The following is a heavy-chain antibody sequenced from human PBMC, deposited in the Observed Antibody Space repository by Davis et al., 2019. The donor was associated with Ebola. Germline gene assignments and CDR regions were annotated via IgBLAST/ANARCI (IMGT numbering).Heavy chain of an antibody. J-gene: IGHJ4*02. CDR2: LSGSGRNT. V-gene: IGHV3-23*01. CDR1: GFTFSNYA. Sequence: PGGSLRLSCAGSGFTFSNYAMSWVRQAPGKGLEWVSGLSGSGRNTYYADSVKGRFTISRDNSQNTLFLQMNSLRVEDTAVYYCAKVNWPVVGVGVTGWGQGTLVTVSS. CDR3: AKVNWPVVGVGVTG. D-gene: IGHD2-15*01.